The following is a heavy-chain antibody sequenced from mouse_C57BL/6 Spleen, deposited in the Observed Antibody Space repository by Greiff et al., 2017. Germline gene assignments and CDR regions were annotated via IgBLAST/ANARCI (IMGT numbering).Heavy chain of an antibody. CDR2: ISSGGDYI. CDR3: TRDRGDY. V-gene: IGHV5-9-1*02. CDR1: GFTFSSYA. J-gene: IGHJ2*01. D-gene: IGHD2-14*01. Sequence: EVKVEESGEGLVKPGGSLKLSCAASGFTFSSYAMSWVRQTPEKRLEWVAYISSGGDYIYYADPVKGRFTISRDNARNTLYLQMSSLKSEDTARYYCTRDRGDYWGQGTTLTVSS.